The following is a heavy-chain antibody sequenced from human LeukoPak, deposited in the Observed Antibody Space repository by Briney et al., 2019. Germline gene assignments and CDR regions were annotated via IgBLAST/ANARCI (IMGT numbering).Heavy chain of an antibody. Sequence: PSETLSLTCAVYGGSFSGYYWSWIRQPPGKGLEWIGEINHSGSTNYNPSLKSRVTISVDTSKNQFSLKLSSVTAADTAVYYCARGRVQSWFDPWGQGTLVTVSS. CDR1: GGSFSGYY. J-gene: IGHJ5*02. V-gene: IGHV4-34*01. CDR2: INHSGST. D-gene: IGHD1-1*01. CDR3: ARGRVQSWFDP.